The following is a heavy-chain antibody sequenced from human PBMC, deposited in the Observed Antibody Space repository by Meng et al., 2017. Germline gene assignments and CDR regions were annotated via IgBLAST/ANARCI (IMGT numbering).Heavy chain of an antibody. Sequence: EVRVVGSGGCLGKPGGSLRLSCVAAGLRFTGAWMSWVRQAAGKGLEWVGRIERKSDGGTIYYAAPVKGRFTISRYDSKNTLYLQMDSLINEDTAVYFCATGAAAADHWGQGTLVTVSS. CDR3: ATGAAAADH. CDR2: IERKSDGGTI. CDR1: GLRFTGAW. J-gene: IGHJ4*02. D-gene: IGHD6-13*01. V-gene: IGHV3-15*04.